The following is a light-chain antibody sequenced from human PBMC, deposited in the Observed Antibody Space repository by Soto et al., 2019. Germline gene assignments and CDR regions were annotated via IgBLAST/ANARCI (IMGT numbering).Light chain of an antibody. J-gene: IGLJ3*02. CDR2: RND. CDR3: GAWDDSLSGVV. CDR1: ISNLGSNF. Sequence: QAVVTQPPSASGTPGQRVTISCSGSISNLGSNFVFWYQQLPGAAPKLLISRNDQRPSGVPDRFSGSKSGTSASLAISGRRSEDEADYHCGAWDDSLSGVVFGGGTKLTVL. V-gene: IGLV1-47*01.